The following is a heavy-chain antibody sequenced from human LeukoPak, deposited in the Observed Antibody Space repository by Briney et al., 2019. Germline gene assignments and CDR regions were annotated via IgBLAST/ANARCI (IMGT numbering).Heavy chain of an antibody. J-gene: IGHJ3*02. CDR2: ICYSGST. V-gene: IGHV4-59*01. CDR1: GGSISSYY. D-gene: IGHD2-21*01. Sequence: SETLSLTCTVTGGSISSYYWSWIRQPPGKGLEWIGYICYSGSTNYNPSLKSRVTISVDTSKNQFSLKLSSVTAADTAVYYCARDHGDDAFDIWGQGTMVTVSS. CDR3: ARDHGDDAFDI.